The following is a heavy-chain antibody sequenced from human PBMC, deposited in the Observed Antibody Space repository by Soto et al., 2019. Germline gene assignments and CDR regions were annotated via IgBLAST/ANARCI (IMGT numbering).Heavy chain of an antibody. V-gene: IGHV3-30*03. D-gene: IGHD2-2*01. Sequence: PGGALRLSCAASGFIFSSYGMHWVRQAPGKGLEWVAVISYDGSEKYYVDSVKGRFTISRDNAKNSLYLQMNSLRAEDTAVYYCARDPNIVLVPAALRSYYYYYGMDVWGQGTTVTVSS. CDR2: ISYDGSEK. CDR3: ARDPNIVLVPAALRSYYYYYGMDV. CDR1: GFIFSSYG. J-gene: IGHJ6*02.